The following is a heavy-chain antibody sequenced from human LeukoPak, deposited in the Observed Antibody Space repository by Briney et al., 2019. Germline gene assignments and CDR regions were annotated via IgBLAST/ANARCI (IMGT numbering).Heavy chain of an antibody. Sequence: GGSLRLSCATSGFNFSNYVLNWVRQAPGKGLEWISSVSGSGGIPYYADSVKGRFTVSRDNSKNTLFLHMNGLRVEDTALYYCAKDGRFGDFDHWGQGALVAVSS. CDR1: GFNFSNYV. D-gene: IGHD3-16*01. V-gene: IGHV3-23*01. CDR3: AKDGRFGDFDH. CDR2: VSGSGGIP. J-gene: IGHJ4*02.